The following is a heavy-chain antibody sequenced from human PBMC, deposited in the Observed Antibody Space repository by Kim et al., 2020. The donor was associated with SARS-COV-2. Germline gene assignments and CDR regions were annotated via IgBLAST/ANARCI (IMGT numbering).Heavy chain of an antibody. CDR3: ARAARAAKHNWFDP. J-gene: IGHJ5*02. Sequence: PSLQSRVTISVDTSKNQVSLKLSAVTAAATAVYYWARAARAAKHNWFDPWGQGTLVTVSS. D-gene: IGHD6-13*01. V-gene: IGHV4-31*02.